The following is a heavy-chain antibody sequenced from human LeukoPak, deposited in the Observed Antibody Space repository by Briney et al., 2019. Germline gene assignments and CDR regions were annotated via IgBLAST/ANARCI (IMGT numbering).Heavy chain of an antibody. CDR3: ARLSGYGLHYYYHMDV. CDR2: IYYSGST. J-gene: IGHJ6*03. Sequence: SETLSLTCNVSGFSITSGYYWGWIRQPPGKGLEWIGSIYYSGSTYYNPSLKSRVTISVDTSKNQFSLKLSSVTAADTAVYYCARLSGYGLHYYYHMDVWGKGTTVTVSS. D-gene: IGHD5-12*01. V-gene: IGHV4-38-2*02. CDR1: GFSITSGYY.